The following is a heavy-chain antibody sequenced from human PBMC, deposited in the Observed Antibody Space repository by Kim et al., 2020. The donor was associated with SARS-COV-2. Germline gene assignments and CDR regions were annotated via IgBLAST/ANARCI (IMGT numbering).Heavy chain of an antibody. Sequence: GGSLRLSCVASGFAFNTYWMHWVRRTPGKGLVWVSRIKSDGTHINYADSVKGRFTISRDNAKSTLYLQMNSLTAEDTAVYYCQRGRDDAFDIWGQGTVVTVSS. CDR1: GFAFNTYW. D-gene: IGHD3-10*01. J-gene: IGHJ3*02. V-gene: IGHV3-74*01. CDR3: QRGRDDAFDI. CDR2: IKSDGTHI.